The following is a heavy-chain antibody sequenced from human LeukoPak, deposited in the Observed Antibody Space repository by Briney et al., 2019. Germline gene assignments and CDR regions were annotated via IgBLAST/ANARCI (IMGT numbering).Heavy chain of an antibody. Sequence: GGSLRLSCAASGFTFSSYGMHWVRQAPGKGLEWVAFIRYDGSNKYYADSVKGRFTISRDNSKNTLYLQMNSLRAEDTAVYYCAKDPGAQDYFDYWGQGTLVTVSS. CDR2: IRYDGSNK. J-gene: IGHJ4*02. CDR1: GFTFSSYG. CDR3: AKDPGAQDYFDY. D-gene: IGHD1-26*01. V-gene: IGHV3-30*02.